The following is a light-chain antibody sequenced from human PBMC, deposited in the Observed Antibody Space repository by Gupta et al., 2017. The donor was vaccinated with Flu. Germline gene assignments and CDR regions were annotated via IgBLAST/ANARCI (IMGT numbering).Light chain of an antibody. CDR2: AAS. CDR1: QSISDY. J-gene: IGKJ3*01. V-gene: IGKV1-39*01. CDR3: QQGYSSPFT. Sequence: DIQMTQSPSSLSASVGDRVTITCRASQSISDYLNWYQHKPGKAPELLIYAASNLQSGVPSRFGGSASGTSFTLTINSLQPEDFATYYCQQGYSSPFTFGPGTKVDIK.